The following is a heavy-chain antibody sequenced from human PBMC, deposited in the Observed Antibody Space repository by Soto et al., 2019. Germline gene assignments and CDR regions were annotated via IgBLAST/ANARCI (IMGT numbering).Heavy chain of an antibody. CDR1: GGSFSGYY. CDR3: ARYRREAVAGYTLDN. J-gene: IGHJ4*02. D-gene: IGHD6-13*01. Sequence: PSETLSLTCAVYGGSFSGYYLSWIRQPPGKGLGWIGYVYNSGSTNYNPSLKSRVTISEDTYKSQFSLNVNYMTAADTAVYYCARYRREAVAGYTLDNWGQGIVVTVSS. CDR2: VYNSGST. V-gene: IGHV4-34*11.